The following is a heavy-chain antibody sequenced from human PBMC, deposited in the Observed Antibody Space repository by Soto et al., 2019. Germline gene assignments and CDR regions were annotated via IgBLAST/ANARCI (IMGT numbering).Heavy chain of an antibody. CDR3: AKDGTRLGELYDAFDI. CDR1: GFTFSSYA. CDR2: ISGSGGST. V-gene: IGHV3-23*01. D-gene: IGHD3-16*01. Sequence: EVQLLESGGGLVQPGGSLRLSCAASGFTFSSYAMSWVRQAPGKGLEWVSAISGSGGSTYYADSVKGRFTISRDNSKNTLYMHMNSLRAEDTAVYYCAKDGTRLGELYDAFDIWGQGTMVTVSS. J-gene: IGHJ3*02.